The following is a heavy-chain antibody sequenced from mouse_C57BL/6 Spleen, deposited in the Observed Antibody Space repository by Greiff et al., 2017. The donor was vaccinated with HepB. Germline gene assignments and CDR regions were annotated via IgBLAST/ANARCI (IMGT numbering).Heavy chain of an antibody. V-gene: IGHV1-55*01. Sequence: QVQLKQSGAELVKPGASVKMSCKASGYTFTSYWITWVKQRPGQGLEWIGDIYPGSGSTNYNEKFKSKATLTVDTSSSTAYMQLSSLTSEDSAVYYCARKGDWEGVAYWGQGTLVTVSA. CDR1: GYTFTSYW. CDR2: IYPGSGST. D-gene: IGHD4-1*01. CDR3: ARKGDWEGVAY. J-gene: IGHJ3*01.